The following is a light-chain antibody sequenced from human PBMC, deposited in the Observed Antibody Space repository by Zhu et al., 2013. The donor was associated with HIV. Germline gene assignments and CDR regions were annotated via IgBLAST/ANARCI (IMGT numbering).Light chain of an antibody. CDR3: QQYGGSPRT. CDR2: DAS. V-gene: IGKV3-20*01. J-gene: IGKJ2*02. CDR1: QSVSSTH. Sequence: EIVLTQSPGTLSLSPGERATLSCRASQSVSSTHLAWYQQKPGQAPRLLIYDASIRATGIADRFSGSGYETDFTLTITRLEPEDFAVYYCQQYGGSPRTFGQGTNLEIK.